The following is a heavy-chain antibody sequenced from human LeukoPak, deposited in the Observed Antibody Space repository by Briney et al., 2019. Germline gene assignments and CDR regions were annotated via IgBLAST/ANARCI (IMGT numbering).Heavy chain of an antibody. CDR2: IRYDGSNK. D-gene: IGHD1-26*01. V-gene: IGHV3-30*02. CDR1: GLTFSSYG. J-gene: IGHJ4*02. Sequence: GGSLRLSCAASGLTFSSYGMHWVRQAPGKGLEWVAFIRYDGSNKYYADSVKGRFTISRDNSKNTLYLQMNSLRAEDTAVYYCAIDSGSYEGLGYFDYWGQGTLVTVSS. CDR3: AIDSGSYEGLGYFDY.